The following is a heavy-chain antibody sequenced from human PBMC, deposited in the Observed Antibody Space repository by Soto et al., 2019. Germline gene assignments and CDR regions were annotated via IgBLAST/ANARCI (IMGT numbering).Heavy chain of an antibody. Sequence: GGSLRLSCAASGFTFNDYAMHWVRQAPGKGLEWVSGISWNSGSIGYADSVKGRFTISRDTAENSLYLQMNSLRAEDTALYYCAKAFGGYSYGYYFDYWGQGTLVTVSS. D-gene: IGHD5-18*01. CDR1: GFTFNDYA. V-gene: IGHV3-9*01. CDR3: AKAFGGYSYGYYFDY. CDR2: ISWNSGSI. J-gene: IGHJ4*02.